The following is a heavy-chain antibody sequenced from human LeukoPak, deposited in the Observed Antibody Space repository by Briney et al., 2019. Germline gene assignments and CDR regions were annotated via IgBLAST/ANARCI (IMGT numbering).Heavy chain of an antibody. V-gene: IGHV1-69*04. CDR3: ARDQARYFDWLPPSGFDY. J-gene: IGHJ4*02. Sequence: SVKVSCKASGGTFSSYAISWVRQAPGQGLEWMGRIIPILGIANYAQKSQGRVTITADKSTSTAYMELSSLRSEDTAVYYCARDQARYFDWLPPSGFDYWGQGTLVTVSS. CDR1: GGTFSSYA. CDR2: IIPILGIA. D-gene: IGHD3-9*01.